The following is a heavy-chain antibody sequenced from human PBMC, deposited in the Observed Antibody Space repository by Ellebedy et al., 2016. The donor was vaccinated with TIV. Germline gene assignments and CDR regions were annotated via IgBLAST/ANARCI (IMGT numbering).Heavy chain of an antibody. V-gene: IGHV3-11*04. D-gene: IGHD4-17*01. J-gene: IGHJ4*02. Sequence: GESLKTSCAASGISFSDFYMSWIRQAPGKGLEWISFISSSGSITHYADSVKGRFTVSRDNAKNSLYLQMSSLSSEDTAVYYCARDSIDYCDDDCFYYFDTWGQGTLVTVSS. CDR1: GISFSDFY. CDR2: ISSSGSIT. CDR3: ARDSIDYCDDDCFYYFDT.